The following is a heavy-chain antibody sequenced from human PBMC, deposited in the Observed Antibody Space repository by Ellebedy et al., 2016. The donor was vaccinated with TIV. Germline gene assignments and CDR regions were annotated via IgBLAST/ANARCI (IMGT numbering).Heavy chain of an antibody. J-gene: IGHJ6*03. CDR3: ARVKFFEMATLGDYYYYYMDV. CDR2: INPNSGGT. Sequence: ASVKVSXXASGGTFSSYAISWVRQAPGQGLEWMGWINPNSGGTNYAQKFQGRVTMTRGTSISTAYMELSRLRSDDTAVYYCARVKFFEMATLGDYYYYYMDVWGKGTTVTVSS. CDR1: GGTFSSYA. D-gene: IGHD5-24*01. V-gene: IGHV1-2*02.